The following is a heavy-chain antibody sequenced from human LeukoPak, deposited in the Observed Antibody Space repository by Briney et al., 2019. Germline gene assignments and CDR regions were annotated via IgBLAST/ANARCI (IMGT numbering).Heavy chain of an antibody. CDR1: GGSISSSSYY. CDR3: ARRRGWYPVDY. Sequence: SETLSLTCTVSGGSISSSSYYWGWIRQPPGKGLEWVGTIYYTGSTYYNPSLKRRVTISVDTSKNQRSLKLSPVTAADTAVYYCARRRGWYPVDYWGQGTLVTVSS. J-gene: IGHJ4*02. V-gene: IGHV4-39*01. D-gene: IGHD6-19*01. CDR2: IYYTGST.